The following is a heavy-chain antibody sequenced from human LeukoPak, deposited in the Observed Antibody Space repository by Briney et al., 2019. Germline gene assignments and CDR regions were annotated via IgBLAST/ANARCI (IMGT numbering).Heavy chain of an antibody. V-gene: IGHV3-23*01. CDR1: GLTFTNYG. D-gene: IGHD6-19*01. CDR3: AGSSGWWAHGY. CDR2: ISGSGSDT. J-gene: IGHJ4*02. Sequence: GGSLKLSCAASGLTFTNYGMTWVRQAPGKGLEWVSSISGSGSDTYYADSVKGRFTISRDNSKNTLYVQMVSLRAEDTAIYYCAGSSGWWAHGYWGQGTLVTVSS.